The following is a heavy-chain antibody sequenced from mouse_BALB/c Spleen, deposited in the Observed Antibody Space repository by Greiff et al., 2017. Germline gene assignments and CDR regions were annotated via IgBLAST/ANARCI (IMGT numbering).Heavy chain of an antibody. CDR3: ARIDDYDWFAY. J-gene: IGHJ3*01. CDR2: IYPGDGDT. Sequence: QVQLQQSGAELVRPGSSVKISCKASGYAFSSYWMNWVKQRPGQGLEWIGQIYPGDGDTNYNGKFKGKATLTADKSSSTAYMQLSSLTSEDSAVYFCARIDDYDWFAYWGQGTLVTVSA. D-gene: IGHD2-4*01. V-gene: IGHV1-80*01. CDR1: GYAFSSYW.